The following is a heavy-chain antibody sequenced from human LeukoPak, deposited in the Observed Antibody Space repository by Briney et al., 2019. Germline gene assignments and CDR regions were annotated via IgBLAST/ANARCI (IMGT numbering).Heavy chain of an antibody. J-gene: IGHJ4*02. CDR2: IYYSGST. Sequence: SETLSLTCTVSGGSVSSGNYYWSWIRQPPGKGLEWIGNIYYSGSTNYNPSLKSRVTISVDTSKNQFSLKLNSVTAADTAVYYCARVAYYYDSSGYRFDYWGQGTLVTVSS. CDR3: ARVAYYYDSSGYRFDY. V-gene: IGHV4-61*01. D-gene: IGHD3-22*01. CDR1: GGSVSSGNYY.